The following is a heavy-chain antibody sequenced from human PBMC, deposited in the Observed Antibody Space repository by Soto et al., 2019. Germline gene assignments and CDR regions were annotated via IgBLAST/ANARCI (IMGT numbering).Heavy chain of an antibody. D-gene: IGHD4-17*01. Sequence: GGSMSLSSAASGFTFSNVLMSWVRPAPGKGLEWVGRIKSKTDGGTTDYAAPVEGRFTISRDDSKNTLYLQMNSLKTEDTAVYYSTTESLLTTENAFDIWGQGTMVTVSS. CDR2: IKSKTDGGTT. CDR1: GFTFSNVL. CDR3: TTESLLTTENAFDI. V-gene: IGHV3-15*01. J-gene: IGHJ3*02.